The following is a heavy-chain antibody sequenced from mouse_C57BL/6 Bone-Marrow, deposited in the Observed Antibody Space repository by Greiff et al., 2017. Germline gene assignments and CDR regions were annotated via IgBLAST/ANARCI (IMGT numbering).Heavy chain of an antibody. CDR2: IRNKANNNAT. Sequence: EVMLVESGGGLVQPGGSMKLSCAASGFTFSDAWMDWVRQSPEKGLEWVAEIRNKANNNATYYAESVKGRFTISRDDSKSSVYLQMNSLRAEDTGIYYCTLNWAYAMDYWGQGTSVTVSS. D-gene: IGHD4-1*02. CDR1: GFTFSDAW. J-gene: IGHJ4*01. V-gene: IGHV6-6*01. CDR3: TLNWAYAMDY.